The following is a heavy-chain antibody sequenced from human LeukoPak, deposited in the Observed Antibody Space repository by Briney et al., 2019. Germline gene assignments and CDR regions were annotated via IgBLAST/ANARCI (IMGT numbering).Heavy chain of an antibody. CDR2: ISYDGSNK. J-gene: IGHJ4*02. V-gene: IGHV3-30-3*01. CDR3: ARDREGASDY. Sequence: GRSLRLSCAASGFTFSSYAMHWVRQAPGKGLERVAVISYDGSNKYYADSVKGRFTISRDNSKNTLYLQMNSLRAGDTAVYYCARDREGASDYWGQGTLVTVSS. D-gene: IGHD1-26*01. CDR1: GFTFSSYA.